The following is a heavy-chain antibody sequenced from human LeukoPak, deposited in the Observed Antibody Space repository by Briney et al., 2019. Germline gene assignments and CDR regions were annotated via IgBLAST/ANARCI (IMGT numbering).Heavy chain of an antibody. CDR2: ISYHGSDQ. CDR1: RFIFSNYA. J-gene: IGHJ4*02. Sequence: GGSLRLSCAASRFIFSNYAMRWVRQAPGKGLDWVAVISYHGSDQFYADPVKGRFTISRDYSKNTLFLQMNSLRTEDTAVYYCARQDCSGGSCYLDYWGQGTLVTVSS. D-gene: IGHD2-15*01. V-gene: IGHV3-30*04. CDR3: ARQDCSGGSCYLDY.